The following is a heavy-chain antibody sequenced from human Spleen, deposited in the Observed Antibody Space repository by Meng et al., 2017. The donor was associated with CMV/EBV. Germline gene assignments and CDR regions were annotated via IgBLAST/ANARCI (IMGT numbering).Heavy chain of an antibody. V-gene: IGHV4-59*01. CDR2: ISYSGST. CDR1: GGSISSYY. CDR3: SRDRSTARYYYYGMDV. J-gene: IGHJ6*02. Sequence: SETLSLTCTVSGGSISSYYWSWIRQPPEKGLEWIAYISYSGSTNYNPSLKSRVTMSLDTSKNQFSLKLSSVTAADTAVYYCSRDRSTARYYYYGMDVWGQGTTVTVSS. D-gene: IGHD2-2*01.